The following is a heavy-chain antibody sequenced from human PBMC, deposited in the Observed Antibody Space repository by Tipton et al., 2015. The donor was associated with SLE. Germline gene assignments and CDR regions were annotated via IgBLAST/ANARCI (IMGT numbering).Heavy chain of an antibody. J-gene: IGHJ6*03. D-gene: IGHD7-27*01. V-gene: IGHV3-9*01. CDR3: AKALAGSSSYHYFYYMDV. Sequence: SLRLSCAASGFTFDDYAMHWVRQAPGKGLEWVAYITWNSGIMGYADSVRGRFTISRDNGRNSLYLQMTSLRPEDTALYYCAKALAGSSSYHYFYYMDVWGKGTTVTVSS. CDR2: ITWNSGIM. CDR1: GFTFDDYA.